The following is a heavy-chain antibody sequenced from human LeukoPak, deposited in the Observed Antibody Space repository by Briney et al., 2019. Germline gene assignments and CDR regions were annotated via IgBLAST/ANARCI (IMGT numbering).Heavy chain of an antibody. D-gene: IGHD4-17*01. J-gene: IGHJ4*02. CDR1: GFTFSSYW. CDR2: IKQDGSEK. CDR3: ARDIDYGDYHFDY. V-gene: IGHV3-7*01. Sequence: GGSLRLSCAASGFTFSSYWMSWVRQAPGKGLEWVANIKQDGSEKYYVDSVKGRFTISRDNAKNSLYLQMNSLRAEDTAVYYCARDIDYGDYHFDYWGQGTLVTVSP.